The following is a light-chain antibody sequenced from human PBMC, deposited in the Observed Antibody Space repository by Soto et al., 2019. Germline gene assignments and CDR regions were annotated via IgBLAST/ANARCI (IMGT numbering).Light chain of an antibody. V-gene: IGKV3-15*01. Sequence: ELVMTQSPATLSVAPGERATLSCRASQSISTFLAWYQQKPGQAPRLLIYGASTRATGIPARFSGSGSGTEFTLTISSLQPDDFATYYCQHYNSYSEAFGQGTRWIS. CDR1: QSISTF. CDR2: GAS. CDR3: QHYNSYSEA. J-gene: IGKJ1*01.